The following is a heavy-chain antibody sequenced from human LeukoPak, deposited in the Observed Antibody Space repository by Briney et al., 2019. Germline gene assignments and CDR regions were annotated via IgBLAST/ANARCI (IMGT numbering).Heavy chain of an antibody. Sequence: PGGSLRLSCAASGFTFSSYGMHWVRQAPGKGLEWVAFIRYDASNKYYADSVKGRFTISRDNSKNTLYLQMNSLRAEDTAVYHCARVAYNSSWYPPFDYWGQGTLVTVSS. V-gene: IGHV3-30*02. J-gene: IGHJ4*02. CDR1: GFTFSSYG. CDR2: IRYDASNK. CDR3: ARVAYNSSWYPPFDY. D-gene: IGHD6-13*01.